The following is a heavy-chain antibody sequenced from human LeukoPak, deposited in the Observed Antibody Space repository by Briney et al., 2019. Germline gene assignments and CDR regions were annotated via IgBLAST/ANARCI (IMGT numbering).Heavy chain of an antibody. J-gene: IGHJ3*02. V-gene: IGHV4-59*01. D-gene: IGHD2-21*02. CDR1: GASISSYY. Sequence: PSETLSLTCTVSGASISSYYWSWIRQPPGKGLEWIGYIYYSGITNYNPSLKSRVTISVDTSKNQFSLKLSSVTAADTAVYYCAREGCGGDCPTFDIWGQGTMVTVSS. CDR2: IYYSGIT. CDR3: AREGCGGDCPTFDI.